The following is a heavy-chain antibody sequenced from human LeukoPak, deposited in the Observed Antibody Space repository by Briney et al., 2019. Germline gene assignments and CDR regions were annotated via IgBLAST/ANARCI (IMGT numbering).Heavy chain of an antibody. J-gene: IGHJ4*02. Sequence: SVKVSCKAPGDTLITHYISWVRQAPGQGLEWVGRIVPEIGVATYAQSLQGRVIITADRSTNTAYMELSSLRFEDSAVYFCARHSSRGHYYDFDFWGQGSLVTVSS. CDR3: ARHSSRGHYYDFDF. D-gene: IGHD3-22*01. V-gene: IGHV1-69*02. CDR2: IVPEIGVA. CDR1: GDTLITHY.